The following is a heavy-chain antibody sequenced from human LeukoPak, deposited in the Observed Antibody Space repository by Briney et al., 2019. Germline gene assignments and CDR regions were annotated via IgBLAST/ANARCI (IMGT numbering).Heavy chain of an antibody. CDR3: ARGPMIVVVTQAFDI. Sequence: SETLSFTCTVSGGSISSYYWSWIRQPPGKGLEWIGYIYYSGSTNYNPSLESRVTISVDTSKNQFSLKLSSVTAADTAVYYCARGPMIVVVTQAFDIWGQGTMVTVSS. V-gene: IGHV4-59*01. J-gene: IGHJ3*02. D-gene: IGHD3-22*01. CDR1: GGSISSYY. CDR2: IYYSGST.